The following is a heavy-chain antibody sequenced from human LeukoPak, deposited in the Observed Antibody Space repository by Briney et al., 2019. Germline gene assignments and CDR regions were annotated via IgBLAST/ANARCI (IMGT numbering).Heavy chain of an antibody. CDR3: AKDPPYYYDSSGYGGGAFDI. V-gene: IGHV3-23*01. CDR1: GFTFSSYA. D-gene: IGHD3-22*01. Sequence: PGGPVRLSCAACGFTFSSYAVRGVPQAPGRGLVGVTAISGSTGNTYYADSVKGRFTIARDNYKITVYLQMNRLRAEETAVYYCAKDPPYYYDSSGYGGGAFDIWGQGTMVTVSS. J-gene: IGHJ3*02. CDR2: ISGSTGNT.